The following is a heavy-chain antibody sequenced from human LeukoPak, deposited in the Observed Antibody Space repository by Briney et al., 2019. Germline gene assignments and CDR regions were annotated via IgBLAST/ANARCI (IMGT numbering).Heavy chain of an antibody. CDR3: ASIAIRNNYFEY. Sequence: PSETLSLTCTVSGGSISTYYWSCIRQPPGKGLEWIGYMRYSGSTNYNPSFKSRATASVDMSKNQLSLKLSSVTAADTAVYYCASIAIRNNYFEYWGQGTLVTVSS. V-gene: IGHV4-59*01. CDR1: GGSISTYY. D-gene: IGHD6-13*01. CDR2: MRYSGST. J-gene: IGHJ4*02.